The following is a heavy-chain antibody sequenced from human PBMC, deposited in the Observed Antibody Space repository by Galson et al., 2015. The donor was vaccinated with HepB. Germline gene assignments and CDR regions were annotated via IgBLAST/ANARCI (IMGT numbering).Heavy chain of an antibody. CDR1: GFTFSSNW. V-gene: IGHV3-7*01. J-gene: IGHJ3*02. CDR2: IKEDGSEK. CDR3: ARNGQWSGCHDAFDI. Sequence: SLRLSCAASGFTFSSNWMTWVRQAPGKGLEWVANIKEDGSEKYYVDSVKGRFTISRDNAKNSLYLQMNSLRADDTAVYYCARNGQWSGCHDAFDIWGQGTMVTVSS. D-gene: IGHD3-3*01.